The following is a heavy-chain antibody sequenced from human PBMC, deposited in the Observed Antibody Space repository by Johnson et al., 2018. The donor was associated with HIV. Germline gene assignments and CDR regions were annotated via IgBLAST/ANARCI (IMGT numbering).Heavy chain of an antibody. D-gene: IGHD2/OR15-2a*01. J-gene: IGHJ3*02. CDR1: GFTFDDYA. Sequence: VQLLESGGGLVHPGRSLRLSCAASGFTFDDYAMHWVRQAPGKGLEWVSGISWHSGSIGYADSVKGRFTISRDNAKNSLYLQMNSLRAEDTAVYYCARVQFLPPNAFDIWGQGTMVTVSS. CDR3: ARVQFLPPNAFDI. CDR2: ISWHSGSI. V-gene: IGHV3-9*01.